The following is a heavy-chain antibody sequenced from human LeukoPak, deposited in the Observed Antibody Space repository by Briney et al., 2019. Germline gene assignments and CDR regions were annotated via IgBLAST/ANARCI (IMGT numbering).Heavy chain of an antibody. CDR2: IWFDGSKI. J-gene: IGHJ5*02. V-gene: IGHV3-33*01. D-gene: IGHD2-21*02. CDR1: GFTFTNYG. CDR3: ARGPRMTMTARYWFDP. Sequence: GGSLRLSCAVSGFTFTNYGMHWVRQAPGKGLEWVAVIWFDGSKINYAGSVKGRFTISRDNSKNTLSLQMNSLRAEDTAVYYCARGPRMTMTARYWFDPWGQGTLVTVSS.